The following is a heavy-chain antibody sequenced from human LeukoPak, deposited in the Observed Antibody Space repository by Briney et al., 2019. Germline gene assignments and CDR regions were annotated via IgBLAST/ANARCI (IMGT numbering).Heavy chain of an antibody. CDR3: AREGVYYGSGSSNWFDP. V-gene: IGHV1-46*01. CDR1: GYTFTSYY. Sequence: ASVKVSCKASGYTFTSYYMHWVRQAPGQGLEWMGIINPSGGNTSYAQKFQGRVTMTRDTSTSTVYMELSSLRSEDTAVYYCAREGVYYGSGSSNWFDPWGQGTLVTVSS. CDR2: INPSGGNT. J-gene: IGHJ5*02. D-gene: IGHD3-10*01.